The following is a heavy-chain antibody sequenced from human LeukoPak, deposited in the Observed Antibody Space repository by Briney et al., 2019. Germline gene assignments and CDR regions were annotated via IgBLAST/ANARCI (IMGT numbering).Heavy chain of an antibody. CDR3: VSRGCTANACFVPSFNCFDH. J-gene: IGHJ4*02. CDR2: INQDGSEK. Sequence: GGSLRLSCAASGLTFSRYWLTWVRQAPGKGLEWVANINQDGSEKNYVDSVKGRFTISRDHAKSSLYLQMNSLRDEDTAVYHCVSRGCTANACFVPSFNCFDHWGQGSLVTVSS. CDR1: GLTFSRYW. D-gene: IGHD2-8*02. V-gene: IGHV3-7*03.